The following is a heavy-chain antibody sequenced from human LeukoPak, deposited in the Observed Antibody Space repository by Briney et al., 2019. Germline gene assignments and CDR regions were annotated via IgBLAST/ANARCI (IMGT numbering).Heavy chain of an antibody. J-gene: IGHJ1*01. D-gene: IGHD3-10*01. CDR1: GFTFSSYS. V-gene: IGHV3-23*01. Sequence: PGGSLRLSCAASGFTFSSYSMSWVRQGPGKGLEWVSGISTSGSRTYYADSVRGRFTISRDNSNNTLSLQMNSLRGEDTAVYYCATRRGQYWGQGTLVTVSS. CDR3: ATRRGQY. CDR2: ISTSGSRT.